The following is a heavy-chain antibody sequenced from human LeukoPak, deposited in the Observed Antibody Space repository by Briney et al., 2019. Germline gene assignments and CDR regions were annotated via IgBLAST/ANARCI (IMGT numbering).Heavy chain of an antibody. D-gene: IGHD2-15*01. Sequence: SETLSLTCTVSGYSISSGYYWGWIRQPPGKGLEWIGSIYHSGSTYYNPSLKSRVTISVDTSKNQFSLKLSSVTAADTAVYYCARVHRYCSGGSCYSIDYFDYWGQGTLVTVSS. CDR1: GYSISSGYY. J-gene: IGHJ4*02. CDR3: ARVHRYCSGGSCYSIDYFDY. CDR2: IYHSGST. V-gene: IGHV4-38-2*02.